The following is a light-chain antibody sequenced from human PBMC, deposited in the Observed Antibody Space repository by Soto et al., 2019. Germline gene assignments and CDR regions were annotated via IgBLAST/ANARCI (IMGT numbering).Light chain of an antibody. CDR1: SRDADVYNY. CDR2: EVT. V-gene: IGLV2-14*01. J-gene: IGLJ3*02. Sequence: QSVLAQPPSVTGSPGQSITISCTGTSRDADVYNYVSWFQQHPGEASKLMIYEVTNRPSGVSNRFSGSKSGNTASLTISGLKADDEADYYCSSYTRNTSVFRGGTQLTVL. CDR3: SSYTRNTSV.